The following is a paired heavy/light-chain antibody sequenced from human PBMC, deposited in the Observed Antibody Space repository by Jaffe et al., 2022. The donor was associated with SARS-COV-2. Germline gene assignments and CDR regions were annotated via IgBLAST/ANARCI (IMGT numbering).Light chain of an antibody. V-gene: IGKV3-15*01. CDR3: QQYNNWPYT. J-gene: IGKJ2*01. CDR2: GAS. CDR1: QSFSNN. Sequence: EIVMTQSPATLSVSPGERATLSCRASQSFSNNLAWYQQKPGQAPRLLIYGASTRATGIPARFSGSGSGTEFTLTISSLQSEDFAVYYCQQYNNWPYTFGQGTKVETK.
Heavy chain of an antibody. V-gene: IGHV3-21*02. CDR3: ARGSSPPDF. D-gene: IGHD6-13*01. CDR1: GFTFSAYN. J-gene: IGHJ4*02. Sequence: QLVESGGGLVKPGGSLRLSCAASGFTFSAYNMNWVRQAPGKGLEWVSFISSSSTYKYYADSVKGRFTISRDNARNSLYLQINSLRAEDAAVYYCARGSSPPDFWGQGTLVTVSS. CDR2: ISSSSTYK.